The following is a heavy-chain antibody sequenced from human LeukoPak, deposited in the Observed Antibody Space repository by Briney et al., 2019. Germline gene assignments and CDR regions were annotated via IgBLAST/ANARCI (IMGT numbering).Heavy chain of an antibody. V-gene: IGHV4-59*08. CDR1: GGSISSYY. J-gene: IGHJ5*02. D-gene: IGHD3-22*01. CDR2: MYYSGST. Sequence: PSETLSLTCTVSGGSISSYYWSWIRQPPGKGLEWIAYMYYSGSTYYNPSLKSRVTMSADTSKNQLSLKLSSVTAADTAVYYCARPYYYDSRIDPWGQGILVTVSS. CDR3: ARPYYYDSRIDP.